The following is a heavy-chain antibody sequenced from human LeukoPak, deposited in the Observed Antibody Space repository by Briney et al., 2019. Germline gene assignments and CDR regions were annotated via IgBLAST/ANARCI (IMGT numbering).Heavy chain of an antibody. CDR2: IYYSGST. D-gene: IGHD1-14*01. CDR1: GGSISSYY. J-gene: IGHJ4*01. Sequence: DPSETLSLTCTVSGGSISSYYWSWIRQPPGKGLEWIGYIYYSGSTNYNPSLKSRVTISVDTSKNQFSLKLSSVTAADTAVYYCARDKGPGGYFNYWGHGTLVTVSS. CDR3: ARDKGPGGYFNY. V-gene: IGHV4-59*01.